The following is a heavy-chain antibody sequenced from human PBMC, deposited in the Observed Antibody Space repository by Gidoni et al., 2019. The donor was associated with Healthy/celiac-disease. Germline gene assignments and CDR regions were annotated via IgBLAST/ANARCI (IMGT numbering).Heavy chain of an antibody. V-gene: IGHV3-64D*09. D-gene: IGHD3-3*01. CDR2: ISSNGGST. Sequence: EVQLGESGGGLVQPGGSLRLSCSASGLPFSSYAMHWVRQAPGKGLEYVSAISSNGGSTYYADSVKGRFTISRDNSKNTLYLQMSSLRAEDTAVYYCVKVGDFWSGSSFDPWGQGTLVTVSS. J-gene: IGHJ5*02. CDR3: VKVGDFWSGSSFDP. CDR1: GLPFSSYA.